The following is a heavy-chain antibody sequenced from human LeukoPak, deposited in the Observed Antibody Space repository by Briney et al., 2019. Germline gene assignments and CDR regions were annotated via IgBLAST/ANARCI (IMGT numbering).Heavy chain of an antibody. D-gene: IGHD6-19*01. J-gene: IGHJ4*02. V-gene: IGHV4-34*01. CDR1: GGSFSGYY. Sequence: NPSETLSLTCAVYGGSFSGYYWSWIRQPPGKGLEWIGEINHSGSTNYNPSLKSRVTISVDTSKNQFSLKLSSVTAADTAVYYCARSRRVAGTDYWGQGTPVTVSS. CDR3: ARSRRVAGTDY. CDR2: INHSGST.